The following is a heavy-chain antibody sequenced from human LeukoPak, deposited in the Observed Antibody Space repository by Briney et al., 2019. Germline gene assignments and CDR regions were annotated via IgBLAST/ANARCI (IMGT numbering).Heavy chain of an antibody. CDR2: IYSGGST. Sequence: GGSLRLSCAASGFTVSSNYMSWVRQAPGKGLEWVSVIYSGGSTYYADSVKGRFTISRDNSKNTLYLQMNSLRAEDTAMYYCAREGGDLLGETAPRDYYYYGMDVWGQGTTVTVSS. D-gene: IGHD3-16*01. CDR3: AREGGDLLGETAPRDYYYYGMDV. CDR1: GFTVSSNY. V-gene: IGHV3-66*01. J-gene: IGHJ6*02.